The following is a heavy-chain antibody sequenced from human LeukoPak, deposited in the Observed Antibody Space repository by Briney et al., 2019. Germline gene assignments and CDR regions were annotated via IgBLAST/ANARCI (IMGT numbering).Heavy chain of an antibody. CDR3: ARAGLSGSGRKARAFFDY. D-gene: IGHD3-10*01. CDR1: GYSISSGYY. J-gene: IGHJ4*02. V-gene: IGHV4-38-2*02. Sequence: SETLSLTCTVSGYSISSGYYWGWIRQPPGKGLEWIGSIYHSASTYYNPSLKSRATISVDTSKNQFSLKLSSVTAADPAVYFCARAGLSGSGRKARAFFDYWGQGSLVTVSS. CDR2: IYHSAST.